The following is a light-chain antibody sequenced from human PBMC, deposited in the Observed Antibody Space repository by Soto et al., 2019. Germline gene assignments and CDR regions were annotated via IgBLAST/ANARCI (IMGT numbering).Light chain of an antibody. CDR2: QDT. J-gene: IGLJ2*01. Sequence: SYELTQSPSVSVSPGQTASITCSGDKLGDKYVCWYQQKPGQSPVLVIYQDTKRPSGIPERFSGSNSGNTATLTVSGTQAMDEADYYCQAWDSSTVVFGGGTKLTVL. CDR3: QAWDSSTVV. V-gene: IGLV3-1*01. CDR1: KLGDKY.